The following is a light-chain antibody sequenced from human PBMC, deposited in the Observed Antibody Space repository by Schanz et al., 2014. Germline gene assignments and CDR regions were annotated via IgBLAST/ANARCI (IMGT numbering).Light chain of an antibody. V-gene: IGLV2-8*01. CDR3: SSFGGSNNPPWV. CDR2: DVN. CDR1: SSDVGGYNY. Sequence: QSALTQPPSASGSPGQSVTISCTGTSSDVGGYNYVSWYQQHPGKAPKLMIFDVNQRPSGVPDRFSGSKSGNTASLTVSGLQAEDEADYYCSSFGGSNNPPWVFGGGTKVTVL. J-gene: IGLJ3*02.